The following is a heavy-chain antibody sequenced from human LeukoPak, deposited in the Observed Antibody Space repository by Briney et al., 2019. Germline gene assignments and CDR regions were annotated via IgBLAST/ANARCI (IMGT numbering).Heavy chain of an antibody. CDR3: ARTIFGVIFDY. J-gene: IGHJ4*02. V-gene: IGHV3-7*01. CDR1: GFTFSDYG. Sequence: PGGSLRLSCAASGFTFSDYGMHWVRQAPGKGLEWVANIKQDGSEKYYVDSVKGRFTISRDNAKNSLYLQMNSLRAEDTAVYYCARTIFGVIFDYWGQGTLVTVSS. CDR2: IKQDGSEK. D-gene: IGHD3-3*01.